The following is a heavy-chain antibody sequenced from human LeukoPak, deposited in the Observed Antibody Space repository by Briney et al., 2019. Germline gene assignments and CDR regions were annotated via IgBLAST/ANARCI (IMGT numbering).Heavy chain of an antibody. V-gene: IGHV3-23*01. CDR3: AKDHYVSGRYDAFDI. D-gene: IGHD3-10*01. CDR2: ITTSGGST. J-gene: IGHJ3*02. Sequence: GGSLRLSCAASGFTFSSYAMSWVRQAPGEGLEWVSSITTSGGSTYYADSVKGRFTISRDNAKNTLYLQMNSLRAEDSAVYYCAKDHYVSGRYDAFDIWGQGTMVTVSS. CDR1: GFTFSSYA.